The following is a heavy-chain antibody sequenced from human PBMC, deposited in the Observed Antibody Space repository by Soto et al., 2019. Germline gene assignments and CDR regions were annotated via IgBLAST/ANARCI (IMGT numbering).Heavy chain of an antibody. D-gene: IGHD1-26*01. Sequence: QVQLVESGGGVVQPGRSLRLSCAASGFTFSSYAMHWVRQAPGKGLEWVAVISYEGSNKYYADSVKGRFTISRDNXKNPLYLQMNSLRAEDTAVYYCASLWDGYYYGMDVWGQGTTVTVSS. CDR3: ASLWDGYYYGMDV. CDR2: ISYEGSNK. V-gene: IGHV3-30-3*01. CDR1: GFTFSSYA. J-gene: IGHJ6*02.